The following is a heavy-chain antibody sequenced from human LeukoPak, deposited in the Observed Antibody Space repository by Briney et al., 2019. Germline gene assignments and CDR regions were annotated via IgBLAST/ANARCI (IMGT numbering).Heavy chain of an antibody. CDR1: GFTFRSYA. J-gene: IGHJ4*02. Sequence: GGSLRLSCAASGFTFRSYAMQWVRQAPGKGLQWVSVIYPGGTTHYADSLKGRFTISRDNSKNTLFLQMNSLRAEDTAVYYCAAQGVFSHGGYWGQGTLVTVSS. V-gene: IGHV3-53*01. D-gene: IGHD3-16*01. CDR2: IYPGGTT. CDR3: AAQGVFSHGGY.